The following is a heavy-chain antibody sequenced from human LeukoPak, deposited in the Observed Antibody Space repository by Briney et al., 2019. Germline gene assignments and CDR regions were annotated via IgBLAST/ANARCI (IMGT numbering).Heavy chain of an antibody. CDR2: IYSGGST. V-gene: IGHV3-53*01. D-gene: IGHD3-22*01. Sequence: GGSLRLSCAASGFTVSSNYMSWVRQAPGKGLEWVSVIYSGGSTYYADSVKGRFTIFRDNSKNTMYLQMNSLRAEDTAVYYCARDHKAYYYDSSGYYLDYWGQGTLVTVSS. CDR3: ARDHKAYYYDSSGYYLDY. CDR1: GFTVSSNY. J-gene: IGHJ4*02.